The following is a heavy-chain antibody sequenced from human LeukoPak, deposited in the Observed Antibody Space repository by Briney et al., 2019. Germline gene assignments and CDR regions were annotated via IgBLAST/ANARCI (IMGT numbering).Heavy chain of an antibody. CDR2: IKQDGSEK. Sequence: QPGGSLRLSCAASGFTFSSYWMSWVRRAPGKGLEWVANIKQDGSEKYYVDSVKGRFTISRDNAKNSLYLQMNSLRAEDTAVYYCARDGSIAAAGHAEYFQHWGQGTLVTVSS. CDR1: GFTFSSYW. D-gene: IGHD6-13*01. J-gene: IGHJ1*01. CDR3: ARDGSIAAAGHAEYFQH. V-gene: IGHV3-7*01.